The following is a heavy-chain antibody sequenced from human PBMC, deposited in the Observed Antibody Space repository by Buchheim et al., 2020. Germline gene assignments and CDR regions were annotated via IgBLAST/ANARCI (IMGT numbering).Heavy chain of an antibody. V-gene: IGHV3-74*01. Sequence: VQLVESGGGVVQPGRSLRLSCAASGFTFSSYWMHWVRQAPGKGLVWVSRINTDGSDTTYADSVKGRFTISRDNAKNTLYLQMNSLRAEDTALYYCARDGLATIPLDYWGRGTL. CDR2: INTDGSDT. J-gene: IGHJ4*02. CDR3: ARDGLATIPLDY. CDR1: GFTFSSYW. D-gene: IGHD2-2*02.